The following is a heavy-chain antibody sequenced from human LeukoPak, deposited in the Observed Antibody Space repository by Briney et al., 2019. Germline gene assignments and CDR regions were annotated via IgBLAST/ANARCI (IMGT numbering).Heavy chain of an antibody. CDR1: GYSFTSYW. CDR2: IYPGDSDT. J-gene: IGHJ4*02. CDR3: ARHSYDYVWGSYRYYPDY. V-gene: IGHV5-51*01. D-gene: IGHD3-16*02. Sequence: GESLKISCKGSGYSFTSYWIGWVPQMPGKGLEWMGIIYPGDSDTRYSPSFQGQVTISADKSISTAYLQWSSLKASDTAMYYCARHSYDYVWGSYRYYPDYWGQGTLVTVSS.